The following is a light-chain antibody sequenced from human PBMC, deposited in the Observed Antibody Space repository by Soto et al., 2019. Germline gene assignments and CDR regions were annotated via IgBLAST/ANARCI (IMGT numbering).Light chain of an antibody. CDR3: QQRNSYPWT. CDR2: AAS. CDR1: QGISSY. J-gene: IGKJ1*01. V-gene: IGKV1-9*01. Sequence: DIQLTQSPYFLSASVGDRVTITCRASQGISSYLAWYQQKPGKAPKLLIYAASTLQSGVPSRFSVSVSGTEFTLTISSLQPEDFATYYCQQRNSYPWTFGQGTKVEIK.